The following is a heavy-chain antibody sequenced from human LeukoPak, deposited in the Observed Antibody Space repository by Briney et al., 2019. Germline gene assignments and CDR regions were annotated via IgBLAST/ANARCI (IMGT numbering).Heavy chain of an antibody. D-gene: IGHD1-26*01. CDR1: GFTFDDYT. J-gene: IGHJ4*02. Sequence: GGSLRLSCAASGFTFDDYTMHWARQAPGKGLEWVSLISWDGVVTHYADSVKGRFTISRDKSKNSLYLQMNSLRPEDTAFYYCAKDLSGGSYYGPFDDWGQGTLVTVSS. V-gene: IGHV3-43*01. CDR3: AKDLSGGSYYGPFDD. CDR2: ISWDGVVT.